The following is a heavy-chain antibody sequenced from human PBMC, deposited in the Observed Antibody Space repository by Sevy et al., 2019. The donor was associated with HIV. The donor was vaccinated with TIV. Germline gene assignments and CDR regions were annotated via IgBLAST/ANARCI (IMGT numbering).Heavy chain of an antibody. D-gene: IGHD3-10*01. J-gene: IGHJ6*02. CDR2: IIPIFDTV. CDR1: GGTFSNYA. Sequence: ASVKVSCKASGGTFSNYAINWVRQAPGQGLEWMGGIIPIFDTVNYAQNFQGRVTITADESTSTAYMELSSLRSEDTAGYSCAMVPWPARSGGRHSFYYYGMDVWGQGTTVTVSS. CDR3: AMVPWPARSGGRHSFYYYGMDV. V-gene: IGHV1-69*13.